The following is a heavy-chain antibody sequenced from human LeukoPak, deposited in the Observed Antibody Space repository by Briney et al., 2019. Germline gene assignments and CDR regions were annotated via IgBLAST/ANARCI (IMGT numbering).Heavy chain of an antibody. CDR3: TTDRDIVVVPAAILADYGDYRTGAFDY. Sequence: GGSLRLSCAASGFTFSNAWVSWVRQAPGKGLEWVGRIKSKADGGTTDYAAPVKGRFTISRDDSKNTLYLQMNSLKTEDTAVYYCTTDRDIVVVPAAILADYGDYRTGAFDYWGQGTLVTVSS. D-gene: IGHD2-2*01. J-gene: IGHJ4*02. CDR2: IKSKADGGTT. V-gene: IGHV3-15*01. CDR1: GFTFSNAW.